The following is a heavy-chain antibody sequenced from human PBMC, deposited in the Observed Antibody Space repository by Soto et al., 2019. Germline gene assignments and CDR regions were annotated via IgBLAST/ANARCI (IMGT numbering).Heavy chain of an antibody. V-gene: IGHV3-23*01. J-gene: IGHJ4*02. CDR1: GFTFSSYA. CDR2: ISDSGDST. D-gene: IGHD3-3*02. CDR3: AKVSRREDTFLANYFDY. Sequence: EVQLLESGGRSVQPGGSLRLSCAASGFTFSSYAMTWVRQAPGKGLEWVSGISDSGDSTSYADSVKGRFTISRDNSKKTLYLQMNSLRAEDTATYHCAKVSRREDTFLANYFDYWGQGTLVTVSS.